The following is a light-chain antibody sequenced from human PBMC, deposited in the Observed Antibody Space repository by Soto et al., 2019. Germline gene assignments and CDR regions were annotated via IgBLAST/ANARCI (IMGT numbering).Light chain of an antibody. CDR1: QSVNHN. CDR2: ASS. CDR3: QLYGISPH. J-gene: IGKJ5*01. Sequence: VMTQSPDTLSACPGERVSLSCRASQSVNHNLAWYLQKPGQAPRLLIYASSNRATGIPDRFSGSASGTDFTLTINRLEPEDFAVYYCQLYGISPHFGQGTRLEIK. V-gene: IGKV3-20*01.